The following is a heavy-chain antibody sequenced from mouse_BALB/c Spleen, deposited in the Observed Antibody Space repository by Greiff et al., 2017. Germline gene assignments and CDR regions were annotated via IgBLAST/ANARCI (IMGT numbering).Heavy chain of an antibody. CDR3: ARGYYGYGGAWFAY. CDR1: GYTFTSYW. V-gene: IGHV1S81*02. D-gene: IGHD2-2*01. CDR2: INPSNGRT. J-gene: IGHJ3*01. Sequence: VQLQQSGAELVKPGASVKLSCKASGYTFTSYWMHWVKQRPGQGLEWIGEINPSNGRTNYNEKFKSKATLTVDKSSSTAYMQLSSLTSEDSAVYYCARGYYGYGGAWFAYWGQGTLVTVSA.